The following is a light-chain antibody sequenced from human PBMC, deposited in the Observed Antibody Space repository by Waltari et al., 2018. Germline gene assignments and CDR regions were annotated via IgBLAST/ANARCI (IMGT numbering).Light chain of an antibody. V-gene: IGKV4-1*01. CDR2: WAS. Sequence: IVLTQSPDSLPVSLGERATINCKSSQSVLSRSNSKNYLAWYQQKPGQPPKLLIYWASTREAGVPDRFSGSGSGTDFTLTISSLQAEDVAVYYCQQYYSTIFTLGPGTIVDIK. J-gene: IGKJ3*01. CDR1: QSVLSRSNSKNY. CDR3: QQYYSTIFT.